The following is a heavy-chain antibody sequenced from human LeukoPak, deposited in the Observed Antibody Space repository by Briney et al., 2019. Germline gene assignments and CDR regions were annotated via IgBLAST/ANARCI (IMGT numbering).Heavy chain of an antibody. Sequence: PSETLSLTCTVSGDSINSYYWSWIRQPPGKGLEWIGYIYYSGSTNYNPSLKSRVTISVDTSKNQFSLKMTSMTAADTAVYYCARLRDYESSGYYPPHFDNWGQGTLVTVSS. J-gene: IGHJ4*02. V-gene: IGHV4-59*08. CDR3: ARLRDYESSGYYPPHFDN. D-gene: IGHD3-22*01. CDR2: IYYSGST. CDR1: GDSINSYY.